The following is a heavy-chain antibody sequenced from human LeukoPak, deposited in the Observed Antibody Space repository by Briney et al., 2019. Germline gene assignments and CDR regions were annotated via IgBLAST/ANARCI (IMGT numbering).Heavy chain of an antibody. J-gene: IGHJ5*02. CDR2: ISYDGSDP. Sequence: PGKSLRLSCAASGFIFSTYAMHWARQAPGKGLEWVAIISYDGSDPYYADSVKDRFTISRDDSNNTLYLQMDSLRPEDTAVYYCGSPDGSPWFNPWGQGTLVTVSS. CDR1: GFIFSTYA. V-gene: IGHV3-30*03. CDR3: GSPDGSPWFNP. D-gene: IGHD3-10*01.